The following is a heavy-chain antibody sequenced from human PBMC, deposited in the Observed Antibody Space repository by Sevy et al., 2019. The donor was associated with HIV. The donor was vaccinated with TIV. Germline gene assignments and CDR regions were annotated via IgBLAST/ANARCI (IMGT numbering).Heavy chain of an antibody. CDR2: ISHGGSNE. D-gene: IGHD1-26*01. CDR1: GFAFRDSA. Sequence: GGSLRLSCEASGFAFRDSAIHWVRQSPGKGLEWVALISHGGSNEYYVDSVKGRFTVSSDRSKNMLYLQMDSLRAEDTAVYYCARMESGGPRWELIKENALDIWGQGTAVTVSS. CDR3: ARMESGGPRWELIKENALDI. J-gene: IGHJ3*02. V-gene: IGHV3-30-3*01.